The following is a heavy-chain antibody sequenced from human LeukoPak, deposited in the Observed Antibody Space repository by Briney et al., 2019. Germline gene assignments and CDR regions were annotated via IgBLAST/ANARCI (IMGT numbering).Heavy chain of an antibody. D-gene: IGHD2-2*02. V-gene: IGHV3-9*01. CDR2: ISWNSGSI. J-gene: IGHJ6*02. CDR3: AAAYCSSTSCYTYYYGMDV. Sequence: GGSLRLSCAASGFTFYDYAMHWVRHAPGKGLEWVSGISWNSGSIGYADSVKGRFTISRDNAKNSLYLQMNSLRAEDTALYYCAAAYCSSTSCYTYYYGMDVWGQGTTVTVSS. CDR1: GFTFYDYA.